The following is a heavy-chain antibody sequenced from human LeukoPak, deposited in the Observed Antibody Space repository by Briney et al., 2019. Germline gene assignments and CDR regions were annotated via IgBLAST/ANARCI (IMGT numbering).Heavy chain of an antibody. D-gene: IGHD3-22*01. J-gene: IGHJ4*02. V-gene: IGHV4-59*01. CDR1: GGSISSYY. Sequence: PSETLSLTCTVSGGSISSYYWSWLRQPPGKGLEWIGLIYYIVITDYNPSLKIRVTISLYTAKNQLSLKLSSVTAADTAVYYCASLRALSYYDSSGDLYYFQYWGQGTLVTVSS. CDR3: ASLRALSYYDSSGDLYYFQY. CDR2: IYYIVIT.